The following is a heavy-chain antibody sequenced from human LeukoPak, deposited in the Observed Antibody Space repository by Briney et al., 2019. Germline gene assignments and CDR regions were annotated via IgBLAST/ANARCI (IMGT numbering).Heavy chain of an antibody. Sequence: GGSLRLSCEASGFTFNNFGMHWVRQAPGKGLEWVAFIRYDGSNKYYADSVKGRFTISRDNSKNTLYLQMNSLRAEDTAVYYCAKGVIVVVPAAKRNDAFDIWGQGTMVTVSS. CDR3: AKGVIVVVPAAKRNDAFDI. J-gene: IGHJ3*02. V-gene: IGHV3-30*02. CDR2: IRYDGSNK. D-gene: IGHD2-2*01. CDR1: GFTFNNFG.